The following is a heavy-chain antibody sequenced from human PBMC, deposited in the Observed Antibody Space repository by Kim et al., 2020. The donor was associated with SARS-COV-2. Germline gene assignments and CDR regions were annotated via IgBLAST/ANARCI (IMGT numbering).Heavy chain of an antibody. CDR3: AKDKSFCMITFGGESCGMDL. CDR2: ISCEGSKK. D-gene: IGHD3-16*01. V-gene: IGHV3-30*18. J-gene: IGHJ6*02. CDR1: GFNFNNFG. Sequence: GGSLRLSCAASGFNFNNFGMHWVRQAPGKGLEWVALISCEGSKKYYADSLKGRFTISRDSSKNTLYLQMDSLRPEDTAVYFCAKDKSFCMITFGGESCGMDLWGQGPTVPVSS.